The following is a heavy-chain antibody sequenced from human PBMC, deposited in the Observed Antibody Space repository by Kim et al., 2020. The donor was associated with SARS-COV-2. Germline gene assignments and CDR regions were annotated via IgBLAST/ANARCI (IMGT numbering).Heavy chain of an antibody. Sequence: LSLTCAASGFTFNSYALSWVRQAPGMGLEWVSSIGPGGDTHYVDSVKGRFTISRDNSRNTLSLQMNSLRVEDTAVYYCAKYTVKTPPDYGGQGALVT. V-gene: IGHV3-23*01. D-gene: IGHD4-17*01. CDR2: IGPGGDT. CDR3: AKYTVKTPPDY. CDR1: GFTFNSYA. J-gene: IGHJ4*02.